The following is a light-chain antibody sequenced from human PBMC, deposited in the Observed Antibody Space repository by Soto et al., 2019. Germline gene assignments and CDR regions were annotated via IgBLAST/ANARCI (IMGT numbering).Light chain of an antibody. CDR3: QQANSFPLT. CDR1: QGINNW. Sequence: DIQMNQSPSSVSASVGDRVTITCRASQGINNWLAWYQQKQGKAPKLLTYTKSSLQSGVPQRFSGSESVTNSTLTISSQQPEDVSTYYCQQANSFPLTFGGGTTVETK. J-gene: IGKJ4*01. CDR2: TKS. V-gene: IGKV1D-12*01.